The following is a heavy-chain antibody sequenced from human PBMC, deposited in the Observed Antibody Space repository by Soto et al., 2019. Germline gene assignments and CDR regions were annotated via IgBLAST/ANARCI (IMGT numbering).Heavy chain of an antibody. D-gene: IGHD4-17*01. CDR3: AGSNADSDSHYYDMDV. CDR2: FFSDVER. J-gene: IGHJ6*02. Sequence: QVTLKESGPVLVKRTETLTLTCTISGFSLSNGRMGVSWIRQPPGRALEWLAHFFSDVERSYSTSMQSRLTMSQDTSGTQVVLTMTNMDPKDTGTYFCAGSNADSDSHYYDMDVCGPGTPVTVSS. V-gene: IGHV2-26*03. CDR1: GFSLSNGRMG.